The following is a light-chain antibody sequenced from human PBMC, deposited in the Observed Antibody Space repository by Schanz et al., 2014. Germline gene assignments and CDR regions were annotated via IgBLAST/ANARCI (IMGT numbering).Light chain of an antibody. CDR1: HIVRSSY. Sequence: EIVLTQSPGTLSLSPGERATLSCRASHIVRSSYLAWYQQKPGQAPRLLIYGASSRATGIPDRFSGSGSGTDFTLTISRLEPEDFAVYYCQHYGTSVWTFGQGTKVEIK. V-gene: IGKV3-20*01. CDR3: QHYGTSVWT. CDR2: GAS. J-gene: IGKJ1*01.